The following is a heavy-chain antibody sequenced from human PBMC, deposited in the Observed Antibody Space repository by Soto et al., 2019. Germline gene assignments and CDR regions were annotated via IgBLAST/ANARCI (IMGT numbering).Heavy chain of an antibody. J-gene: IGHJ4*02. Sequence: SETLSLTCSVSGGSLSGYYWSWIRHPPGTGLEYIAYRYHTGNAKYNPPLQSRVTLSVDTSKNQFSLRLASVTAADTAVYYCARDRTSSGYYFDYSLDYWGQGTRVTVS. D-gene: IGHD3-22*01. V-gene: IGHV4-59*01. CDR3: ARDRTSSGYYFDYSLDY. CDR1: GGSLSGYY. CDR2: RYHTGNA.